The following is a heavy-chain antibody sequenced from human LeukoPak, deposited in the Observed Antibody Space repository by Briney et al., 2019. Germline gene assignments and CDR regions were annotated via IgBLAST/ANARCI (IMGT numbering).Heavy chain of an antibody. J-gene: IGHJ4*02. V-gene: IGHV1-69*06. Sequence: ASVKVSCKASGGTFSSYAISWVRQAPGQGLEWMGGIIPIFGTANYAQKFQGRVTITADKSTSTAYMELSSLRSEDTAVYYCAVYCSGTSCQRDTYFDYWGQGTLVTVSS. CDR3: AVYCSGTSCQRDTYFDY. D-gene: IGHD2-2*01. CDR1: GGTFSSYA. CDR2: IIPIFGTA.